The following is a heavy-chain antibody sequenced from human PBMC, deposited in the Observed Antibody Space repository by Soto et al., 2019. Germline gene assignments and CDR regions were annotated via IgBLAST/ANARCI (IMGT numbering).Heavy chain of an antibody. J-gene: IGHJ4*02. CDR2: IYYSGST. V-gene: IGHV4-31*03. CDR1: GGSISSGGYY. D-gene: IGHD3-22*01. CDR3: ARDSGDSSGYGIDY. Sequence: PSETLSLTCTVSGGSISSGGYYWSWIRQHPGKGLEWIGYIYYSGSTYYNPSLKSRVTISVDTSKNQFSLKLSSVTAADTAVYYCARDSGDSSGYGIDYWGQGTLVTVSS.